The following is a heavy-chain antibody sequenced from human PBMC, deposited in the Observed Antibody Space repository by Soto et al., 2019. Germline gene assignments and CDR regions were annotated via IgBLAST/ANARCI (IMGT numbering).Heavy chain of an antibody. V-gene: IGHV1-18*01. D-gene: IGHD5-18*01. CDR1: GYTFTSYG. CDR3: ARDVGNGYGYGYGY. Sequence: QVQLVQSGAEVKKPGASVTVSCKVSGYTFTSYGISWVRQAPGQGLEWMGWISTSNGNTNYAQKLQGRVTMTTDTSTSTAYMELRSLRSDDTAVYYCARDVGNGYGYGYGYWGQGPLVTVSS. CDR2: ISTSNGNT. J-gene: IGHJ4*02.